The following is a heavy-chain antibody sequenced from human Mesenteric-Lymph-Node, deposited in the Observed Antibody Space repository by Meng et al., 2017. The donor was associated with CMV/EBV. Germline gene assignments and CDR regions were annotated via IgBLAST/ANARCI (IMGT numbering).Heavy chain of an antibody. V-gene: IGHV1-69*10. D-gene: IGHD3-10*01. J-gene: IGHJ6*02. CDR1: GGTFSSYA. CDR2: IIPILGIA. Sequence: SVKVSCKASGGTFSSYAISWVRQAPGQGLEWMGGIIPILGIANYAQKFQGRVTITADKSTSTAYMELSSLRSEDTAVYYCARIDNYYGSVSYYHLGHYGMDVWGQGTTVTVSS. CDR3: ARIDNYYGSVSYYHLGHYGMDV.